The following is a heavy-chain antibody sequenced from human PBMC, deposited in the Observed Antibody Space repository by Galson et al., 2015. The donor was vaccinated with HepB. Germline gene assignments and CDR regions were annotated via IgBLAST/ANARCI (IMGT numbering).Heavy chain of an antibody. J-gene: IGHJ6*02. CDR1: GFTFSSYT. CDR2: ISGNRAYI. Sequence: LRLSCAASGFTFSSYTINWVRQAPGKGLEWVSSISGNRAYIYYADSVKGRFTISRDNAKNSVFLQMNSLRAEDTSVYYCARKGLHFYYAMDVWGQGTTVTVSS. CDR3: ARKGLHFYYAMDV. V-gene: IGHV3-21*01.